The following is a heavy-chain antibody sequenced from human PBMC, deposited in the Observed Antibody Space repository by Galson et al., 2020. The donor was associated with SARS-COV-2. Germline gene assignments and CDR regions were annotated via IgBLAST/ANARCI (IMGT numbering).Heavy chain of an antibody. D-gene: IGHD3-3*01. V-gene: IGHV4-30-4*01. Sequence: SETLSLTCTVSGGSISSGDYYWSWISQPPGKGLEWIGYIYYSGSTYYNPSLKSRVTISVDTSKNQFSLKLSSVTAADTAVYYCARRVLRPSGNKNDAFDIWGQGTMVTVSS. CDR2: IYYSGST. CDR1: GGSISSGDYY. CDR3: ARRVLRPSGNKNDAFDI. J-gene: IGHJ3*02.